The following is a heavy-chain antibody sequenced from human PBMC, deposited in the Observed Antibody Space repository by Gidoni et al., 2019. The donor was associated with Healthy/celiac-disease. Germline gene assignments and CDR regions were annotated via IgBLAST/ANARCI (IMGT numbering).Heavy chain of an antibody. CDR3: ARDAPDITMVRGTGLHFDI. J-gene: IGHJ3*02. D-gene: IGHD3-10*01. V-gene: IGHV1-69*06. CDR1: GGTFSSYA. Sequence: QVQLVQSGAEVKKPGSSVKVSCKASGGTFSSYAISWVRQAPGQGLEWMGGIIPIFGTANYAQKFQGRVTITADKSTSTAYMELSSLRSEDTAVYYCARDAPDITMVRGTGLHFDIWGQGTMVTVSS. CDR2: IIPIFGTA.